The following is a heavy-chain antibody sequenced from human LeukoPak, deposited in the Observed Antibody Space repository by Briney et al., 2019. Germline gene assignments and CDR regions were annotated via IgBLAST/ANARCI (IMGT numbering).Heavy chain of an antibody. J-gene: IGHJ4*02. CDR2: IIHSGST. Sequence: PSETLSLTCTVSGGSISSSAYHWGWIRQPPGKRLEWIGEIIHSGSTNYNPPLKSRVTISVDTSKNQFSLKLSSVTAADTAVYYCARHGDYYGSGSRYWGQGTLVTVSS. CDR1: GGSISSSAYH. V-gene: IGHV4-39*01. CDR3: ARHGDYYGSGSRY. D-gene: IGHD3-10*01.